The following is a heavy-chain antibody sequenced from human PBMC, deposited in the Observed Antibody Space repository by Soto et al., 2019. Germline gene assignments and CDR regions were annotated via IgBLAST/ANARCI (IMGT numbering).Heavy chain of an antibody. J-gene: IGHJ4*02. CDR2: IWFDGSQT. CDR3: ARYNSGHSDY. CDR1: GFTFRKYR. D-gene: IGHD1-26*01. Sequence: PVGALRLSCAASGFTFRKYRMHWVRQAPGKGLEWVSVIWFDGSQTYYADSVKGCFTVSRDNSNSVLFLQMDNLRAEDTAIYYCARYNSGHSDYWGQGTLVTVSS. V-gene: IGHV3-33*01.